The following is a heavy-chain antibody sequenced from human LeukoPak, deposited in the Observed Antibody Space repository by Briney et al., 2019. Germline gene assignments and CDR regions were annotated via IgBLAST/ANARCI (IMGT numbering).Heavy chain of an antibody. Sequence: ASMKVSCKASGYTFTGYYIHWVRQATGQGLEWMGWMNPNSGNTGYAQKFQGRVTITRNTSISTAYMELSSLRSEDTAVYYCARGYNWFDPWGQGTLVTVSS. CDR2: MNPNSGNT. CDR3: ARGYNWFDP. V-gene: IGHV1-8*03. J-gene: IGHJ5*02. CDR1: GYTFTGYY.